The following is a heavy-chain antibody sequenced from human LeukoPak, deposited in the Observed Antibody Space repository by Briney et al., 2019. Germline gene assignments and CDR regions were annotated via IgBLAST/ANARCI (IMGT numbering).Heavy chain of an antibody. V-gene: IGHV4-34*01. Sequence: SETLSLTCAVYGGSFSGYYWSWIRQPPGKGLGWIGEINHSGSTNYNPSLKSRVTISVDTSKNQFSLKLSSVAAADTAVYYCAAEMTTVTTQNRNWFDPWGQGTLVTVSS. CDR3: AAEMTTVTTQNRNWFDP. J-gene: IGHJ5*02. CDR1: GGSFSGYY. D-gene: IGHD4-17*01. CDR2: INHSGST.